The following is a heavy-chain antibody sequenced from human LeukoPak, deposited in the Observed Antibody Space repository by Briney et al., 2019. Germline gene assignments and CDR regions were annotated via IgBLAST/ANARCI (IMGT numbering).Heavy chain of an antibody. V-gene: IGHV1-46*01. CDR1: GYTFTSYY. CDR2: INPSGGST. Sequence: ASVKVSCKASGYTFTSYYMQRVRQAPGQGLEWMGIINPSGGSTSYAQKFQGRVTMTRDTSTRTVYMELSSLRSEDTAVYYCARDSTSPFVVVVAAYCGQGTLVTVSS. D-gene: IGHD2-15*01. J-gene: IGHJ4*02. CDR3: ARDSTSPFVVVVAAY.